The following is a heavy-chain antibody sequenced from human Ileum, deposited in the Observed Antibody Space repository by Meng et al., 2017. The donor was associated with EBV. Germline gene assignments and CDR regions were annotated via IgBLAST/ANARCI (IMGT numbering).Heavy chain of an antibody. CDR3: ARGREYTGQLDL. V-gene: IGHV4-34*02. CDR2: IFHSGHT. CDR1: GGSFTAYY. D-gene: IGHD5-18*01. J-gene: IGHJ5*02. Sequence: QVQLTQRGAGLLKPSETRSLPCDVSGGSFTAYYWTWIRQSPGGGLEWIGEIFHSGHTNYNPSLESRVSMSVATSKKQFSLLLSSVTAADSGLYFCARGREYTGQLDLWGLGTLVTVSS.